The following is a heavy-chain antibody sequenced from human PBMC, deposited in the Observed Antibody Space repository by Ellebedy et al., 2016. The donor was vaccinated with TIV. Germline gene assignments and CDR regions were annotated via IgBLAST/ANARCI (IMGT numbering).Heavy chain of an antibody. J-gene: IGHJ4*02. CDR2: LNANGVVI. D-gene: IGHD3-10*02. V-gene: IGHV3-23*01. CDR1: GFTFSSYW. Sequence: GESLKISCAASGFTFSSYWMSWVRQAPGKGLEWVAGLNANGVVIAYADSVKGRSTISRDTSKNTLYLQMNSLIPEDTAVYYCASSRYHYYVGNTIFAYWGQGTLVTVSS. CDR3: ASSRYHYYVGNTIFAY.